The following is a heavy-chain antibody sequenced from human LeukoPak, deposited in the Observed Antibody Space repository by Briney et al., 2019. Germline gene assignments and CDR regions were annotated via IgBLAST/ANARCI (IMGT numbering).Heavy chain of an antibody. CDR3: ARDSTMIDGFDY. Sequence: GGSLRHSCAASGFTFSSYAMHWVRQAPGKGLEWVAVISYDGSNKYYADSVKGRFTISRDNSKNTLYPQMNSLRAEDTAVYYCARDSTMIDGFDYWGQGTLVTVSS. J-gene: IGHJ4*02. V-gene: IGHV3-30-3*01. D-gene: IGHD3-22*01. CDR2: ISYDGSNK. CDR1: GFTFSSYA.